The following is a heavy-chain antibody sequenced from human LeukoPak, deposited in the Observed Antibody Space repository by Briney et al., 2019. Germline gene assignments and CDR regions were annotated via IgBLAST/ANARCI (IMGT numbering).Heavy chain of an antibody. Sequence: PGVSLRLSCATSGFTFSSYGFHWVRQAPIKGLEWVAVIWYDGSKKYYADSVKGRFTISRDDSKNTVYLQMDSLRAEDTAMYYCARDRGDYGDYSDFFDAWGQGTLVTFSS. CDR2: IWYDGSKK. CDR1: GFTFSSYG. D-gene: IGHD4-17*01. V-gene: IGHV3-33*01. J-gene: IGHJ4*02. CDR3: ARDRGDYGDYSDFFDA.